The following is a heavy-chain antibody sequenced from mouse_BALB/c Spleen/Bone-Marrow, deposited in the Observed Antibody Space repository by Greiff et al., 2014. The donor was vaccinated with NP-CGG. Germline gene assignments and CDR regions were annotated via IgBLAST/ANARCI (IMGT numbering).Heavy chain of an antibody. CDR1: GYTFTTYW. CDR3: ARGGDNFAWFAY. Sequence: LQESGAELVTPGASVKLSCKASGYTFTTYWMHWVKQGPGHGLEWIGQVDPSDGYTNYSQMFKGKATLTVDKSPSTAYMQLSSLSSEDSAVYYCARGGDNFAWFAYWGQGTLVTVSA. CDR2: VDPSDGYT. V-gene: IGHV1-69*02. D-gene: IGHD1-3*01. J-gene: IGHJ3*01.